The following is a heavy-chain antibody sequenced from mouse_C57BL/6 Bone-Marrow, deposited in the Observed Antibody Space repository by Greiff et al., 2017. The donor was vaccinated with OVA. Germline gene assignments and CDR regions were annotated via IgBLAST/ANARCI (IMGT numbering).Heavy chain of an antibody. V-gene: IGHV1-63*01. CDR1: GYTFTNYW. CDR3: ARWNYGSSWFAY. J-gene: IGHJ3*01. Sequence: VQLQQPGAELVRPGTSVKMSCKASGYTFTNYWIGWAKQRPGHGLEWIGDIYPGGGYTNYNEKFKGKATLTADKSSSTAYMQFSSLTSEDSAIYYGARWNYGSSWFAYWGQGTLVTVSA. CDR2: IYPGGGYT. D-gene: IGHD1-1*01.